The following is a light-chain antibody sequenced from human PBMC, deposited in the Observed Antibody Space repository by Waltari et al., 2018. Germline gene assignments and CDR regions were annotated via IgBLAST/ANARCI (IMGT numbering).Light chain of an antibody. J-gene: IGKJ1*01. CDR1: QSVGMY. CDR2: DTS. V-gene: IGKV3-20*01. Sequence: VLTQSPGTLSLSPGERATLSCRASQSVGMYLAWYQQKPGQAPRLRIYDTSTRATGLPIRFSGSGSGTDYSLTISRLEPEDFAVYYCQKYVSLPATFGQGTKVQAK. CDR3: QKYVSLPAT.